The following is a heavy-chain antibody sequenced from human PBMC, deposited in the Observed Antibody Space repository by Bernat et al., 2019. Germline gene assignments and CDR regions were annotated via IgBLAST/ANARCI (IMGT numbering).Heavy chain of an antibody. J-gene: IGHJ3*02. CDR2: IYYSGST. CDR3: ARKWFGEKDAFDS. D-gene: IGHD3-10*01. V-gene: IGHV4-31*03. Sequence: QVQLQESGPGLVKPSQTLSLTCTVSGGSISSGGYYWSWIRQHPGKGLEWIGYIYYSGSTYYNPSLKSRVTISVDTTKNQFSLKLSCVTAADTAVYYCARKWFGEKDAFDSWGQGTMVTVSS. CDR1: GGSISSGGYY.